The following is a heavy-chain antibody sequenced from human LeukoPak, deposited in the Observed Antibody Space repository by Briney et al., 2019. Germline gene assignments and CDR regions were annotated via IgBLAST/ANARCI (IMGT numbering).Heavy chain of an antibody. V-gene: IGHV4-4*07. J-gene: IGHJ4*02. Sequence: SETLSLTCTVSGGSISSYYWSWIRQPAGKGLEWIGRIYTSGSTNYNPSLKSRVTMSVDTSKNQFSLKLSSVAAADTAVYYCARTGYSGSYSGPFDYWGQGTLVTVSS. CDR3: ARTGYSGSYSGPFDY. CDR1: GGSISSYY. D-gene: IGHD1-26*01. CDR2: IYTSGST.